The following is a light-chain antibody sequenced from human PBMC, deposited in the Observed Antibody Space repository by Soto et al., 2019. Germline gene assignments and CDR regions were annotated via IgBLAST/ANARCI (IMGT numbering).Light chain of an antibody. CDR1: QSISSY. V-gene: IGKV1-33*01. J-gene: IGKJ5*01. Sequence: DIHVTHSPSILSSSVGCRVTITCRASQSISSYLNWYQQKPGKAPNLLIYDASDLETGVPSRFSGGGSGTFFSFTINSLQPEDIATYYCQQYENLPTFGQGTRLEIK. CDR2: DAS. CDR3: QQYENLPT.